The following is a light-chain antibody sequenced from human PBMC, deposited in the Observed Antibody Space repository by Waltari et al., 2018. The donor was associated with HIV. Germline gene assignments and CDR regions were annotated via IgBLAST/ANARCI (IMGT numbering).Light chain of an antibody. CDR1: SGSIANNY. V-gene: IGLV6-57*01. CDR2: KDD. Sequence: NFMLTQPHSVSESPGKTVTISCTRSSGSIANNYVPWYQQRPGSSPTTVIYKDDQRPSGVPDRFSGSIDSSSNSASLTISGLRPEDEADYYCQSYDNENPVLFGGGTKLTVL. J-gene: IGLJ2*01. CDR3: QSYDNENPVL.